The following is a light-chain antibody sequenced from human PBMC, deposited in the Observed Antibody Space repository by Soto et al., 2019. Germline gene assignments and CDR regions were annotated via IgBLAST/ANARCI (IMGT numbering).Light chain of an antibody. Sequence: AVQLTQSPSSLSASVGDRVTITCRASQGIRTDLGWYQQSPGKAPKVLIVGASTLQSGVPSRFSGSGSGTYFTRTISSLQPEDSATYYCLQDFSYPRTFGQGTKVEIK. V-gene: IGKV1-6*01. CDR2: GAS. CDR3: LQDFSYPRT. J-gene: IGKJ1*01. CDR1: QGIRTD.